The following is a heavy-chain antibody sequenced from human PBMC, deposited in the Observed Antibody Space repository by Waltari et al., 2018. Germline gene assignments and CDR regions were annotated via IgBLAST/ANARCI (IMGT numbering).Heavy chain of an antibody. J-gene: IGHJ4*02. CDR2: INPNSGGT. CDR1: GYTFTAYS. V-gene: IGHV1-2*02. Sequence: QVQLVQSGAEVTKPGASVKVSCQACGYTFTAYSAHWLRQAPGQGLEWMGWINPNSGGTNYAQKFQGRVTMTRKTSISTAYMELSGLRSDDTAVYYCARDGEPDYYDTSGYFSNIFDYWGQGSLVTVSS. CDR3: ARDGEPDYYDTSGYFSNIFDY. D-gene: IGHD3-22*01.